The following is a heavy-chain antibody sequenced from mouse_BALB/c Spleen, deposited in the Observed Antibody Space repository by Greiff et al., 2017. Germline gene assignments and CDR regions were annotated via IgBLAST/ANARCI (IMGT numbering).Heavy chain of an antibody. Sequence: EVQLVESGGGLVKPGGSLKLSCAASGFTFSSYAMSWVRQTPEKRLEWVASICSGGSTYYPDSVKGRFTIPIDNARSILYLQMSSLRSEDTAMYYCARDIGGKDEYYAMDYWGQGTSVTVSS. V-gene: IGHV5-6-5*01. CDR1: GFTFSSYA. CDR3: ARDIGGKDEYYAMDY. CDR2: ICSGGST. J-gene: IGHJ4*01. D-gene: IGHD1-1*02.